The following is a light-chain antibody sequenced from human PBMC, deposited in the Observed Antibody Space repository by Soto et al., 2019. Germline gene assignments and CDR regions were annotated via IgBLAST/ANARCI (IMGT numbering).Light chain of an antibody. V-gene: IGLV1-51*01. CDR3: GSWDSSLSAYV. J-gene: IGLJ1*01. Sequence: SVLTQPPSVSGAPGQRVTISCTGSSSNIGGNSVSWYQQLPGAAPKLLIYDDDKRPSGIPDRFSGSKSGTSATLGITGFQTGDEADYYCGSWDSSLSAYVFGTGTKVTV. CDR1: SSNIGGNS. CDR2: DDD.